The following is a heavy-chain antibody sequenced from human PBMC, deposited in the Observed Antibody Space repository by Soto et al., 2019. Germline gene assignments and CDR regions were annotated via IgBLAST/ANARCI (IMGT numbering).Heavy chain of an antibody. CDR2: IDPSGGTT. V-gene: IGHV1-46*01. CDR1: GYTFTSYF. J-gene: IGHJ4*02. CDR3: ARESSSWYWAFDY. D-gene: IGHD6-13*01. Sequence: ASVKVSCKASGYTFTSYFMHWVRQAPGQGLEWMGMIDPSGGTTRYAQKFQGRVTITADKSTSTAYMELSSLRSEDTAVYYCARESSSWYWAFDYWGQGTLVTV.